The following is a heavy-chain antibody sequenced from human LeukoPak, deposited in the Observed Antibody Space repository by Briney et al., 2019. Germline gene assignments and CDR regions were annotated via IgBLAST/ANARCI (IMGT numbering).Heavy chain of an antibody. V-gene: IGHV3-23*01. CDR3: AKGSALDS. J-gene: IGHJ4*02. CDR2: ISPSSGST. Sequence: GGSLRLSCVVSGFPFSTYEMSWARQTPGQGPEWVSTISPSSGSTYYANSVKGRFTISRDNSRNTLYLLMNSLRAEDTAVYYCAKGSALDSWGQGTLVTVSS. CDR1: GFPFSTYE.